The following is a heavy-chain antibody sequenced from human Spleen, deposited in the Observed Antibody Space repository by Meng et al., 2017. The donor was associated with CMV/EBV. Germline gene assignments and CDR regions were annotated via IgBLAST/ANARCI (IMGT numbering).Heavy chain of an antibody. Sequence: QVQLVQSGAEVTKPGASVRVSCKASGYTFTSYYMHWVRQAPGQGLEWMGIINPSSGSTSYAQKFQVRVSMTRDTSTSTVYMELSSLRSEDTAVYYCARDGLGNYYYGYWGQGTLVTVSS. CDR1: GYTFTSYY. CDR3: ARDGLGNYYYGY. D-gene: IGHD3/OR15-3a*01. J-gene: IGHJ4*02. CDR2: INPSSGST. V-gene: IGHV1-46*01.